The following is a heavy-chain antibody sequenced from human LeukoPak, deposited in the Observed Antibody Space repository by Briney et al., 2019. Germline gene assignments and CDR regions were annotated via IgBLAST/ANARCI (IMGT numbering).Heavy chain of an antibody. D-gene: IGHD3-10*01. CDR2: IFHTGHT. CDR3: ARGFYGAGSQFDY. V-gene: IGHV4-30-2*01. Sequence: PSETRSLTCAVSGGSISSGDFPWSWIRQPPGKGLEWIGYIFHTGHTSYNPSLKSRVTISVDMSKNQLSLRLTSVTAADTAVYYCARGFYGAGSQFDYWGQGTLVTVSS. J-gene: IGHJ4*02. CDR1: GGSISSGDFP.